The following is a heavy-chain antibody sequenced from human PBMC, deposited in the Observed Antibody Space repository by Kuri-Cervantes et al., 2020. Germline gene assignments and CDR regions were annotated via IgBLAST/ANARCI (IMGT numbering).Heavy chain of an antibody. Sequence: SETLSLTCAVYGGSFSGYYWSWIRQPPGKGLEWTGEINHSGSTNYNPSLKSRVTISVDTSKNQFSLKLSSVTAADTAVYYCARGGSVVVPAAIERGLCYGMDVWGQGTTVTVSS. V-gene: IGHV4-34*01. CDR2: INHSGST. CDR3: ARGGSVVVPAAIERGLCYGMDV. D-gene: IGHD2-2*01. J-gene: IGHJ6*02. CDR1: GGSFSGYY.